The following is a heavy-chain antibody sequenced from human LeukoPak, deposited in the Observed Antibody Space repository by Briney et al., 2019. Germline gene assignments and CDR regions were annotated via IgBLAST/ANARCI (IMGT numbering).Heavy chain of an antibody. D-gene: IGHD6-19*01. Sequence: SETLSLTCTVSGGSISTSNYYWGWIRQPPGKGLEWIGSIYYSGSTYYNPSLKSRVTISVDTSKNQFSLKLSSVTAADTAVYYCASDPVAGIGHRGYFDYWGQGTLVTVSS. CDR2: IYYSGST. J-gene: IGHJ4*02. CDR1: GGSISTSNYY. V-gene: IGHV4-39*07. CDR3: ASDPVAGIGHRGYFDY.